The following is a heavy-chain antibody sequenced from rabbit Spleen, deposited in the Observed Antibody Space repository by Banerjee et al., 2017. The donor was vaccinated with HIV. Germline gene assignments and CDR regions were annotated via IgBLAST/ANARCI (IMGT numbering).Heavy chain of an antibody. Sequence: EQLVESGGGLVKPGGTLTLTCTASGFSFSGSWVCWGRQEAGKGWEWIVCIDTSGGDSDAANGQKGLFTINKTSSTTVTQQTSSLTAAAAASYFCARDVTDATGCNFGWWGQGTLVTVS. V-gene: IGHV1S45*01. J-gene: IGHJ3*01. CDR3: ARDVTDATGCNFGW. CDR2: IDTSGGDS. CDR1: GFSFSGSW. D-gene: IGHD4-1*01.